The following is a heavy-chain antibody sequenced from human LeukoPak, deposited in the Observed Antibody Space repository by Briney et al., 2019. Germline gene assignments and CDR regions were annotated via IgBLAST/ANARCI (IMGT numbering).Heavy chain of an antibody. J-gene: IGHJ4*02. D-gene: IGHD2-2*01. CDR3: AKDQYCTSTSCYVGY. V-gene: IGHV3-30*02. Sequence: GGSLRLSCAASGFTFSTYGMHWVRQAPGKGLEWVAFIRYDGSNKYYADSVKGRFTISRDNSKNTLYLQMNSLRAEDTAVYYCAKDQYCTSTSCYVGYWGQGTLVTVSS. CDR2: IRYDGSNK. CDR1: GFTFSTYG.